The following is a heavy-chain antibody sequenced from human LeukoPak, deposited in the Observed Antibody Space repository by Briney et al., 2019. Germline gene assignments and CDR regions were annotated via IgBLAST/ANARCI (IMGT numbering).Heavy chain of an antibody. D-gene: IGHD5-12*01. CDR1: GFTFSSYS. J-gene: IGHJ4*02. CDR3: ARGASEDILATITDPFDY. V-gene: IGHV3-21*01. Sequence: GGSLRLSCAASGFTFSSYSMNWVRQAPGKGLEWVSSISSSSSYIYYADSVKGRFTISRDNAKNSLYLQMNSLRAEDTAVYYCARGASEDILATITDPFDYWGQGTLVTVSS. CDR2: ISSSSSYI.